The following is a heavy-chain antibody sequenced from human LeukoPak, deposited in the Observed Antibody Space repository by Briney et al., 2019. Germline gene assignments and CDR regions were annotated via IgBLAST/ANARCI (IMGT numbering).Heavy chain of an antibody. J-gene: IGHJ4*02. Sequence: GGSLRLSCAASGLTLSSYAMSWVRQAPGKGLEWVSTINIDGGSTHYADSVKGRFTISRDNSKNTLYLQLNSLRAEGTAVYYCAKVYSATVTVNFDYWGQGTLVTVSS. CDR2: INIDGGST. V-gene: IGHV3-23*01. D-gene: IGHD4-17*01. CDR3: AKVYSATVTVNFDY. CDR1: GLTLSSYA.